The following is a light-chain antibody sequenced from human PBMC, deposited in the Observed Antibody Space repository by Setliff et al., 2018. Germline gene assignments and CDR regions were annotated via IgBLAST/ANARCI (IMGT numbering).Light chain of an antibody. CDR3: QQYGSLPIT. CDR2: GAS. Sequence: EIVLTQSPGTLSLSPGESATLSCRASQSVSSGLAWYQQKPGQPPRPLIYGASIRSTGIPDRFSGSWSGTDFTLTISRLEPEDFAVYYCQQYGSLPITFGQGTRLEIK. J-gene: IGKJ5*01. V-gene: IGKV3-20*01. CDR1: QSVSSG.